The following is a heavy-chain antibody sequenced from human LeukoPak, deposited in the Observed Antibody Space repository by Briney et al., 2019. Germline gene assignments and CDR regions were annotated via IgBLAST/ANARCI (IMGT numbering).Heavy chain of an antibody. CDR1: GGSISSYY. CDR3: ARLGSGSYYYYYYYMDV. Sequence: PSETLSLTCTVSGGSISSYYWSWIRQPPGKGLEWIGYIYTSGSTNYNPSLKSRVTILVDTSKNQFSLKLSSVTAADTAVYYCARLGSGSYYYYYYYMDVWGKGTTVTVSS. V-gene: IGHV4-4*09. CDR2: IYTSGST. D-gene: IGHD1-26*01. J-gene: IGHJ6*03.